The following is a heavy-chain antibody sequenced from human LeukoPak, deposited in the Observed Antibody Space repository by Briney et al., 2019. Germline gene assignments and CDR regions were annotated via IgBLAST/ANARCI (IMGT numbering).Heavy chain of an antibody. CDR3: AKDMSGIALDY. J-gene: IGHJ4*02. CDR1: GFTFDDYA. CDR2: ISWNSGSI. Sequence: GRSLRLSCAASGFTFDDYAMHWVRQAPGKGLEWVSGISWNSGSIGYADSVKGRFTISRDNAKNSLYLQMNSLRAEDTALYYCAKDMSGIALDYWGQGTLVTVSS. V-gene: IGHV3-9*01. D-gene: IGHD6-13*01.